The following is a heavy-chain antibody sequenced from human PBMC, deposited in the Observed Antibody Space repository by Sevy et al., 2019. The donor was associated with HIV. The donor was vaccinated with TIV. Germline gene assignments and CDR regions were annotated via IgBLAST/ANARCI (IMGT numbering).Heavy chain of an antibody. D-gene: IGHD2-21*02. J-gene: IGHJ6*03. V-gene: IGHV3-23*01. CDR1: GFTFSRYA. CDR3: AKDPVAYCGGDCLYYMDV. CDR2: ISGSGGST. Sequence: GGSLRLSCAASGFTFSRYAMSWVRQAPGKGPEWVSAISGSGGSTYYADSVKGRFTISRDNSKNTLSLQMNSLRAEDTAVYYCAKDPVAYCGGDCLYYMDVWGKGTTVTVSS.